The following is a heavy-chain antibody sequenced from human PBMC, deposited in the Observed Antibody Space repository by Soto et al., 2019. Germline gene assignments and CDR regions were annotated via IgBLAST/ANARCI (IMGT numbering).Heavy chain of an antibody. J-gene: IGHJ3*02. CDR1: GGSISSSSYY. Sequence: SETLSLTCTVSGGSISSSSYYWGWIRQPPGKGLEWIGSIYYSGSTYYNPSLKSRVTISVDTSKNQFSLKLSSVTAADTAVYYCASLDTRTWHDAFDICGQGTMVTVSS. D-gene: IGHD2-15*01. V-gene: IGHV4-39*01. CDR3: ASLDTRTWHDAFDI. CDR2: IYYSGST.